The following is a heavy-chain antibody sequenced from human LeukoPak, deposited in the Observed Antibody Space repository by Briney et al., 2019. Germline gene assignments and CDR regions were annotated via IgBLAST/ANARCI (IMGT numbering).Heavy chain of an antibody. CDR1: GFTFSSYA. V-gene: IGHV3-23*01. J-gene: IGHJ4*02. Sequence: GGSLRLSCAASGFTFSSYAMSWVRQAPGKGLEWVSAISGSGGSTYYADSVKGRFTISRDNSKNTLYLQMNSLRTEDTAVYYCARAIVATIGGDYWGQGTLVTVSS. D-gene: IGHD5-12*01. CDR2: ISGSGGST. CDR3: ARAIVATIGGDY.